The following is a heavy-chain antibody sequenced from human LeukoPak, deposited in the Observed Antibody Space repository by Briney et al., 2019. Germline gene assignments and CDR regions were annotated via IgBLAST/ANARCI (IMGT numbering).Heavy chain of an antibody. CDR2: IYHSGST. V-gene: IGHV4-30-2*01. J-gene: IGHJ4*02. CDR1: GGSISNGGYY. CDR3: ARGRLRSLDY. D-gene: IGHD4-17*01. Sequence: SETLSLTCTVSGGSISNGGYYWSWIRQPPGKGLEWIGYIYHSGSTYYNPSLKSRVTISVDRSKNQFSLKLSSVTAADAAVYYCARGRLRSLDYWGQGTLVTVSS.